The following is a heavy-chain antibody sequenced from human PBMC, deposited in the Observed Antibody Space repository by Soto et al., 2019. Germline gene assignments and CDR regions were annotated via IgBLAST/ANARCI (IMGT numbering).Heavy chain of an antibody. D-gene: IGHD3-3*01. CDR2: IWYDGSNK. V-gene: IGHV3-33*01. CDR3: ARELGWSGYPWYNWFDP. CDR1: GFTFSSYG. Sequence: GGSLRLSCAASGFTFSSYGMHWVRQAPGKGLEWVAVIWYDGSNKYYADSVKGRFTISRDNSKNTLYLQMNSLRAEDTAVYYCARELGWSGYPWYNWFDPWGQGTLVTVSS. J-gene: IGHJ5*02.